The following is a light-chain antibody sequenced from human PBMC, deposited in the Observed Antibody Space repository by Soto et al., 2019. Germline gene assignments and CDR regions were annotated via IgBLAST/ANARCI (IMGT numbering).Light chain of an antibody. V-gene: IGKV1-5*03. CDR2: KAS. Sequence: DIQMTQSPSTLSASVGDRVTITCRASQSISSWLAWYQQKPGKDPKLLIYKASSLESGVPSRFSGSGSGTEFTLTISSLQPDDFAPYYCQQYNNYPWTFGQGTKVEIK. J-gene: IGKJ1*01. CDR3: QQYNNYPWT. CDR1: QSISSW.